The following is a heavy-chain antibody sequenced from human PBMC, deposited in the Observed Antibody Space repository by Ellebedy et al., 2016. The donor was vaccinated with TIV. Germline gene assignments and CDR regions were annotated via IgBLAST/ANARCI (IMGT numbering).Heavy chain of an antibody. CDR1: GGSISSGDYY. Sequence: SETLSLTCTVSGGSISSGDYYWSWIRQPPGKGLEWIGEINHSGSTNYNPSLKSRVTISVDTSKNQFSLQLDSATPEDTAVYFCARGRNCVSSGCYGAYFDYWGQGSLVTISS. CDR3: ARGRNCVSSGCYGAYFDY. J-gene: IGHJ4*02. D-gene: IGHD2-2*01. CDR2: INHSGST. V-gene: IGHV4-30-4*01.